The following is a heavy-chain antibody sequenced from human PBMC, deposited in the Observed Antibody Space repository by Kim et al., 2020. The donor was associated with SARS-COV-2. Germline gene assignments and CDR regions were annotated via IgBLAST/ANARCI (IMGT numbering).Heavy chain of an antibody. Sequence: SVKVSCKASGGTFSSYAISWVRQAPGQGLEWMGRIIPILGIANYAQKFQGRVTITADKSTSTAYMELSSLRSEDTAVYYCARDLTYYYGSGSYGFYHYGMDVWGQGTTVTVSS. CDR3: ARDLTYYYGSGSYGFYHYGMDV. J-gene: IGHJ6*02. CDR1: GGTFSSYA. CDR2: IIPILGIA. D-gene: IGHD3-10*01. V-gene: IGHV1-69*04.